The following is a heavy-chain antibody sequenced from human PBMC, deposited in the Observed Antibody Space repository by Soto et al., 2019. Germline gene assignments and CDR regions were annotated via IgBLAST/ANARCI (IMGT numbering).Heavy chain of an antibody. CDR3: ARGGYSRTAGVIYYYYGMDV. J-gene: IGHJ6*02. D-gene: IGHD6-13*01. V-gene: IGHV1-69*06. Sequence: SVKVSCKASGGTFSSYAISWVRQAPGQGLEWMGGIIPIFGTANYAQKFQGRVTITADKSTSTAYMELSSLRSEDTAVYYCARGGYSRTAGVIYYYYGMDVWGQGTTVTVSS. CDR1: GGTFSSYA. CDR2: IIPIFGTA.